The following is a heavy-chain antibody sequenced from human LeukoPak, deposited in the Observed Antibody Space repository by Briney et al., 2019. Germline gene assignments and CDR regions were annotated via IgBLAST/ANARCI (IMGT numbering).Heavy chain of an antibody. CDR1: GYSFTSYW. CDR2: IYPGDSDT. Sequence: GESLKISCKGSGYSFTSYWIGWVRQMPGKGLEWMGIIYPGDSDTRYSPSFQGQVTISADKSISTAYLQWSGLKASDTAMYYCARRRYYDSSGYYYDLYYFDYWGQGTLVTVSS. D-gene: IGHD3-22*01. J-gene: IGHJ4*02. CDR3: ARRRYYDSSGYYYDLYYFDY. V-gene: IGHV5-51*01.